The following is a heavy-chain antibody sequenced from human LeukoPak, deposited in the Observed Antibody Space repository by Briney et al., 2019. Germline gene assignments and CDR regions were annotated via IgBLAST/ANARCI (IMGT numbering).Heavy chain of an antibody. Sequence: TLSLTCTVSGRSISSGDYYWSWIRQPPGKGLEWIGYIYYSGSTYYNPSLKSRVTISVDPPKNQFSLKLSSVTAADTAVYYCARDQLPYNWFDPWGQGTLVTVSS. V-gene: IGHV4-30-4*08. CDR2: IYYSGST. CDR3: ARDQLPYNWFDP. D-gene: IGHD2-2*01. J-gene: IGHJ5*02. CDR1: GRSISSGDYY.